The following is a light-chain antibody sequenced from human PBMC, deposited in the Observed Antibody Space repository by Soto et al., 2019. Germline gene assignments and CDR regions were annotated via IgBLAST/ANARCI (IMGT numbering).Light chain of an antibody. CDR1: QTIIDF. CDR2: KAS. Sequence: DIQMTQSPSSLSASIGDRVTITCRASQTIIDFLNWYQHKPGKAPKLLIYKASTLKSGVPSRFSGSGSGTEFTLTIASLQPDDFATYYCQQYETFSGTFGPGTKV. CDR3: QQYETFSGT. V-gene: IGKV1-5*03. J-gene: IGKJ1*01.